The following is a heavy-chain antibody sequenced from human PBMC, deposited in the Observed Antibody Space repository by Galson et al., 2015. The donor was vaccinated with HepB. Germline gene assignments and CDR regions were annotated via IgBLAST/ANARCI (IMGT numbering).Heavy chain of an antibody. CDR3: ARPGIAGSYQADS. V-gene: IGHV3-30*09. CDR2: ISSDGRE. J-gene: IGHJ4*02. CDR1: GFSLSVYA. Sequence: SLRLSCAASGFSLSVYALHWVRQAPGKGLEWVAFISSDGREHYVDSVTGRFAVSRDNAKNTVYLQMNSLKVDDTAVYYFARPGIAGSYQADSWVQGILVTVSS. D-gene: IGHD1-14*01.